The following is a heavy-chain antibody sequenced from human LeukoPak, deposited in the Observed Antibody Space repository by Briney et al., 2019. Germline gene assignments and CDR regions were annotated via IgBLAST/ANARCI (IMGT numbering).Heavy chain of an antibody. D-gene: IGHD3-22*01. CDR3: ARDEKGGYYPNPYQH. CDR1: GYTFTSYA. J-gene: IGHJ1*01. CDR2: INAGNGNT. V-gene: IGHV1-3*01. Sequence: ASVTVSCTASGYTFTSYAMHWVRQAPGQRLEWMGWINAGNGNTKYSQKFQGRVTITRDTSASTAYMELSSLRSEDTAVYYCARDEKGGYYPNPYQHWGQGTLVTVSS.